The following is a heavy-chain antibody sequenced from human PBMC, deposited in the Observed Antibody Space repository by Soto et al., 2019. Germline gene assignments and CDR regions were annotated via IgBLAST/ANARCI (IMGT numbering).Heavy chain of an antibody. CDR2: ISYDGSNK. CDR1: GFTFSSYA. J-gene: IGHJ4*02. CDR3: ASDTYYDSSR. Sequence: QVQLVESGGGVGQPGRSLRLACAASGFTFSSYAMHWVRQAPGKGLEWVAVISYDGSNKYYADSVKGRFTISRDNSKNTLYLQMNSLRAEDTAVYYCASDTYYDSSRWGQGTLVTVSS. V-gene: IGHV3-30-3*01. D-gene: IGHD3-22*01.